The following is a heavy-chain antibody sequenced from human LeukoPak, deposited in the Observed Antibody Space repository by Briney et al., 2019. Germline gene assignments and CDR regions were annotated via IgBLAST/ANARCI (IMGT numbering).Heavy chain of an antibody. J-gene: IGHJ3*02. V-gene: IGHV3-43*02. CDR3: AKDTRFTYDAFDI. CDR1: GFTFDDYA. Sequence: GGSLRLSCAASGFTFDDYAMHWVRQAPGKGLEWVSLISGDGGSTYYADSVKGRFTISRDNSKNSLYLQMNSLRTEGTALYYCAKDTRFTYDAFDIWGQGTMVTVSS. CDR2: ISGDGGST. D-gene: IGHD3-16*01.